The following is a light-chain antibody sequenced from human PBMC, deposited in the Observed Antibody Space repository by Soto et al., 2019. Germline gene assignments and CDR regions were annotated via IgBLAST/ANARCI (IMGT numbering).Light chain of an antibody. Sequence: DIQMTQSPSSLSASVGDRVTITCQASQEISNYLNWCQHKPGKAPKLLIHDASNLKTGVPSRFSGSGSGTDFTFTISSLQPDDCATYYCHTYNSYSLHTCGQGTKLEIK. CDR2: DAS. CDR1: QEISNY. V-gene: IGKV1-33*01. J-gene: IGKJ2*01. CDR3: HTYNSYSLHT.